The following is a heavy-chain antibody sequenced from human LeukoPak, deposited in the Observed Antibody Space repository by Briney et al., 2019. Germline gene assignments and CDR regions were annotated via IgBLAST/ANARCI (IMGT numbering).Heavy chain of an antibody. D-gene: IGHD3-10*01. J-gene: IGHJ6*02. CDR3: ARNMVRGANYYYGMDV. CDR1: SGSFSGYY. V-gene: IGHV4-34*01. CDR2: INHSGST. Sequence: SETLSLTCAVYSGSFSGYYWSWIRQPPGKGLEWTGEINHSGSTNYNPSLKSRVTISVDTSKHQFSLKLSSVTAADTAVYYCARNMVRGANYYYGMDVWGQGTTVTVSS.